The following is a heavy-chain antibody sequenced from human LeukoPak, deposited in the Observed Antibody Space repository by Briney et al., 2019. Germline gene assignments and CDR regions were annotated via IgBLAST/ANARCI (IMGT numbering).Heavy chain of an antibody. CDR2: IIPIFGTA. CDR1: GGTFSSYA. D-gene: IGHD4-17*01. CDR3: ARDDYGDSKGRFDP. J-gene: IGHJ5*02. V-gene: IGHV1-69*06. Sequence: ASVKVSCKASGGTFSSYAISWVRQAPGQGLEWMGGIIPIFGTANYAQKFRGRVTITADKSTRTAYMELSSLRSDDTAVYYCARDDYGDSKGRFDPWGQGTLVTDSS.